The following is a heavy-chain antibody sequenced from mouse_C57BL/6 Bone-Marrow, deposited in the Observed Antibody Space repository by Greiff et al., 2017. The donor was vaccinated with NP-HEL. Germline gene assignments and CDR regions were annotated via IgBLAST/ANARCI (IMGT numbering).Heavy chain of an antibody. D-gene: IGHD2-5*01. CDR2: IRNKANNHAT. CDR3: TLSTGYSKRDY. CDR1: GFTFSDAW. V-gene: IGHV6-6*01. Sequence: EVQLVESGGGLVQPGGSMKLSCAASGFTFSDAWMDWVRQSPEKGLEWVAEIRNKANNHATYYAESVKGRFNISRDDSKSSVYLQMNSLRAEDTGIYYCTLSTGYSKRDYWGQGTTLTVSS. J-gene: IGHJ2*01.